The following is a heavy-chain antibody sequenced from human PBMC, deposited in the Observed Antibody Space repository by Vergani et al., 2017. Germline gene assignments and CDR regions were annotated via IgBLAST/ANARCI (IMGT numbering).Heavy chain of an antibody. D-gene: IGHD1-26*01. CDR1: GFTFSSYA. V-gene: IGHV3-30-3*01. J-gene: IGHJ6*03. CDR2: ISYDGSNK. Sequence: VQLVESGGGVVQPGRSLRLSCAASGFTFSSYAMHWVRQAPGKGLEWVAVISYDGSNKYYADSVKGRFSISRDNSKNTLYLQMNSLRAEDTAVYYCARDGSGSYYYYYYMDVWGKGTTVTVSS. CDR3: ARDGSGSYYYYYYMDV.